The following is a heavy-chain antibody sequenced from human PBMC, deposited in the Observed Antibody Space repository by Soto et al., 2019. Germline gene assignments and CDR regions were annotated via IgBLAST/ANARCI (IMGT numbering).Heavy chain of an antibody. V-gene: IGHV4-59*01. CDR2: IYYSGST. D-gene: IGHD2-15*01. Sequence: TSETLSLTCTVSGGSISSYYWSWIRQPPGKGLEWIGYIYYSGSTNYNPSLKSRVTISVDTSKNQFSLKLSSVTAADTAVYYCARGSYCSGGSCYVPRFDPWGQGTLVTVSS. CDR1: GGSISSYY. CDR3: ARGSYCSGGSCYVPRFDP. J-gene: IGHJ5*02.